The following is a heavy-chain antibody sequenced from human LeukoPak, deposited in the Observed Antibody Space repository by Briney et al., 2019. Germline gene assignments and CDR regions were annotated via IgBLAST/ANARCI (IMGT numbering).Heavy chain of an antibody. D-gene: IGHD4-11*01. CDR1: GFTFSSYW. CDR2: IKQDGSEK. V-gene: IGHV3-7*01. J-gene: IGHJ5*02. Sequence: GGSLRLSCAASGFTFSSYWMSWVRQAPGKGLEWVANIKQDGSEKYYVDSVKGRFTISRDNAKNSLYLQMNSLRAEDTAVYYCARVALRPIDYSNPEFDPWGQGTLVTVSS. CDR3: ARVALRPIDYSNPEFDP.